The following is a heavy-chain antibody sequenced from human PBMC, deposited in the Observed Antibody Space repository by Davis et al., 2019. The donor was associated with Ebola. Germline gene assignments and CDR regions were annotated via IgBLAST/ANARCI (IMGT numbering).Heavy chain of an antibody. CDR1: GYTFTGYW. J-gene: IGHJ3*02. Sequence: PGGSLRLSCKGSGYTFTGYWIGWVRQMPGKGLEWMGIIYPGDSDTRYSPSFQGQVTISADKSISTAYLQWSSLKASDTAMYYCARSKDGFISAFDIWGQGTMVTVSS. CDR3: ARSKDGFISAFDI. V-gene: IGHV5-51*01. D-gene: IGHD5-24*01. CDR2: IYPGDSDT.